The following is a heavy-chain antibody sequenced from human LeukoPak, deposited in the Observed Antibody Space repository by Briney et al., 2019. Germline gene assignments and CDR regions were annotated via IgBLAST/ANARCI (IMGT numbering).Heavy chain of an antibody. J-gene: IGHJ3*02. Sequence: SETLSLTCTVSGGSISSGGYYWSWIRQHPGKGLEWIGYIHYSGSTYYNPSLKSRVTISVDTSKNQFSLKLSSVTAADTAVYYCARDVEIEAFDICGHRRLVTASS. V-gene: IGHV4-31*03. CDR2: IHYSGST. CDR3: ARDVEIEAFDI. CDR1: GGSISSGGYY. D-gene: IGHD5-24*01.